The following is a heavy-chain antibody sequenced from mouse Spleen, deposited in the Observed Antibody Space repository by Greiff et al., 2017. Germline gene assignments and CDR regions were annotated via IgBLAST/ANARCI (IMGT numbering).Heavy chain of an antibody. J-gene: IGHJ4*01. D-gene: IGHD1-1*01. CDR3: ASHYDGSYGYAMDY. CDR2: ISSGGSYT. Sequence: EVQRVESGGGLVKPGGSLKLSCAASGFTFSSYAMSWVRQTPEKRLEWVATISSGGSYTYYPDSVKGRFTISRDNARNTLYLQMSSLRSEDTAMYYCASHYDGSYGYAMDYWGQGTSVTVSS. CDR1: GFTFSSYA. V-gene: IGHV5-9-3*01.